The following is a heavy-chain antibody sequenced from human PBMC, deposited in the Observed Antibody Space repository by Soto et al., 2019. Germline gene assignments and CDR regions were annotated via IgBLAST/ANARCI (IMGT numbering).Heavy chain of an antibody. CDR3: ARGGLELRTRDAFDI. Sequence: ASVKVSCKASGYTFTSYDINWVRQATGQWLELMGWMNPNSGNTVYAQKFQGRVTMTRNTSISTAYMELSSLRSEDTAVYYCARGGLELRTRDAFDIWGQGTMVTVSS. V-gene: IGHV1-8*01. CDR1: GYTFTSYD. J-gene: IGHJ3*02. D-gene: IGHD1-7*01. CDR2: MNPNSGNT.